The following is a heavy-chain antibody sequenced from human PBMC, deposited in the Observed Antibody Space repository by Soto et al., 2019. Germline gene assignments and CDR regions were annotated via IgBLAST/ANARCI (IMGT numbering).Heavy chain of an antibody. CDR2: ISNSGGST. Sequence: EVQLLESGGGLVQPGGSLRISCAASGFTFSSYSMTWLRQAPGKGLEWVSTISNSGGSTYYIDSVKGRFTISRDNSKNTLYLQMNSRRAEDTAVYFCAKDWTSIWGQGTMVTVSS. J-gene: IGHJ3*02. V-gene: IGHV3-23*01. D-gene: IGHD3-3*01. CDR3: AKDWTSI. CDR1: GFTFSSYS.